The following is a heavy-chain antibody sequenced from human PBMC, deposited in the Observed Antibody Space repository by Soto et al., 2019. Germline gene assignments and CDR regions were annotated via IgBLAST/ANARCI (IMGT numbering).Heavy chain of an antibody. Sequence: PGGSLRLSCAASGVTVSSNYMSWVRQAPGKGLECVSVIYSGGSTYYADSVKGRFTIPRDNSKNTLYLQMNSLRAEDTAVYYCARGRLPLFDCWGQGTLVTVCS. V-gene: IGHV3-53*01. D-gene: IGHD5-12*01. CDR2: IYSGGST. CDR1: GVTVSSNY. CDR3: ARGRLPLFDC. J-gene: IGHJ4*02.